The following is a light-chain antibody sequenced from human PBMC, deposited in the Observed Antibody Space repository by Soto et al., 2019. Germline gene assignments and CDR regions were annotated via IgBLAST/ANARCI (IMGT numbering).Light chain of an antibody. CDR2: GAS. Sequence: EIVMTQSPATLSVSPGERATLSCRASQSVSSNLAWYQQKPGRAPRLLIYGASTRATGIPARFSGSGSGTEFTLTIGSLQSEDFAVYYCQQYNNWLITFGQGTRLEIK. V-gene: IGKV3-15*01. J-gene: IGKJ5*01. CDR1: QSVSSN. CDR3: QQYNNWLIT.